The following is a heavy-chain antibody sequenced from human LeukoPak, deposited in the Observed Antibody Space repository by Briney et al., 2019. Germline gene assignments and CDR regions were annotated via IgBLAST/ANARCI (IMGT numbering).Heavy chain of an antibody. CDR2: INHRGST. Sequence: SETLSLTCAVYGGSLSGYYWSWIRPPPGKGLEWIGEINHRGSTNYNPSLKSRVTISVDTSKNQFSLKLSSVTAADTAVYYCARRYGSGSYYKGPLYYYYMDVWGKGTTVTISS. V-gene: IGHV4-34*01. CDR3: ARRYGSGSYYKGPLYYYYMDV. D-gene: IGHD3-10*01. J-gene: IGHJ6*03. CDR1: GGSLSGYY.